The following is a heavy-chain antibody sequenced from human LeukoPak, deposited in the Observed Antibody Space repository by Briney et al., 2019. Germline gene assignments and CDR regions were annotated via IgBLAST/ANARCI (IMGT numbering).Heavy chain of an antibody. CDR2: ISPSGGGT. J-gene: IGHJ4*02. V-gene: IGHV1-46*01. CDR1: GYSFTSTY. CDR3: ARGIRHLRLDD. Sequence: ASVKVSCTASGYSFTSTYIHWVRQAPGQGLEWMGLISPSGGGTTYAQQFQGRLTLTRDMSSSTVYMEMTSLTSADTAVYYCARGIRHLRLDDWGQGTLVTVSS.